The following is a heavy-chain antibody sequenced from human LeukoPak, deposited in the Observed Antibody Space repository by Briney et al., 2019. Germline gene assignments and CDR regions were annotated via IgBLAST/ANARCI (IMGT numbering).Heavy chain of an antibody. CDR1: GFTFSTYG. D-gene: IGHD3-10*01. CDR2: VSNDGTNR. J-gene: IGHJ4*02. Sequence: PGGSLRLSCAASGFTFSTYGMHWVRQAPAKGLESVAVVSNDGTNRYYADSVKGRFTISRDNSKNTLDLQMDSLRAEDTAVYFCAKDRSNYGFDYWGQGTLVTVSS. CDR3: AKDRSNYGFDY. V-gene: IGHV3-30*18.